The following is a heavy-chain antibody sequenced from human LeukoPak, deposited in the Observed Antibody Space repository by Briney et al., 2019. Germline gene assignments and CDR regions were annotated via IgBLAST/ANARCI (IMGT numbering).Heavy chain of an antibody. J-gene: IGHJ4*02. CDR2: IYPGDSDT. D-gene: IGHD3-22*01. V-gene: IGHV5-51*01. CDR1: GYSFTSYW. CDR3: ARPLYFYDSSGYGYFDY. Sequence: GESLKISCKGSGYSFTSYWIAWVRQMPGKGLEWMGIIYPGDSDTRYSPSFQGQVTISADNSISTAYLQWSSLKASDTAMYYCARPLYFYDSSGYGYFDYWGQGTLVTVSS.